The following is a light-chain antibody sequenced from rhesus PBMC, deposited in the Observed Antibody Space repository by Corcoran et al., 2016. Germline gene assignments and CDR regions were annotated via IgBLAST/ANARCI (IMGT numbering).Light chain of an antibody. Sequence: DIQLTQSPSSLSASVGDRVTITCQASQSLSNYLHWYQQKPGKIPILLIYRAFTLQSGIPSRFSGSGSGADFTLTISNLQPEDCATYYCQQGYSYPLTFGGGTKVEVK. V-gene: IGKV1S9*01. CDR3: QQGYSYPLT. CDR2: RAF. CDR1: QSLSNY. J-gene: IGKJ4*01.